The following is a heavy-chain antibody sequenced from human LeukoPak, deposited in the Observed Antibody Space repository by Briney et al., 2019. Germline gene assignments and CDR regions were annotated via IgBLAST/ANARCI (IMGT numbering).Heavy chain of an antibody. J-gene: IGHJ4*02. CDR1: GYTFTSYD. D-gene: IGHD2-2*01. CDR3: AKKPTYCSTSSCYPFDC. V-gene: IGHV1-8*01. CDR2: MNPNSGNT. Sequence: ASVKVSCKASGYTFTSYDINWVRQATGQGLEWMGWMNPNSGNTGYAQKFQGRVTMTRNTSISTAYMELSSLRSEDTAVYYCAKKPTYCSTSSCYPFDCWGQGTLVTVSS.